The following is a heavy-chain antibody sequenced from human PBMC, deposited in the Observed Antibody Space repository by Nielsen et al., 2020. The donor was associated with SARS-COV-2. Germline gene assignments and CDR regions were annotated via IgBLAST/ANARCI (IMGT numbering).Heavy chain of an antibody. V-gene: IGHV1-2*06. CDR3: ARVVSALLVNWFDP. D-gene: IGHD3-3*02. J-gene: IGHJ5*02. CDR2: INPNSGGT. CDR1: GYTFTGYY. Sequence: ASVKVSCKASGYTFTGYYMHWVRQAPGQGLEWMGRINPNSGGTNYAQKFQGRVTMTRDTSISTAYMELSRLRSDDTAVYYCARVVSALLVNWFDPWGQGTLVTVSS.